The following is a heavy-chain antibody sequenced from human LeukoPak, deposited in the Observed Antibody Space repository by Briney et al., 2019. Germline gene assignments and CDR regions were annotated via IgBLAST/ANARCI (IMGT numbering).Heavy chain of an antibody. D-gene: IGHD5-12*01. CDR1: EYIFTGYY. Sequence: ASVKVSCKASEYIFTGYYMHWVRQAPGQGLEWMGWINPNSGDTNYAQKFQGRVTMTRDTSISTAYMELSSLRSEDTAVYYCATARGWAFDIWGQGTMVTVSS. CDR3: ATARGWAFDI. J-gene: IGHJ3*02. V-gene: IGHV1-2*02. CDR2: INPNSGDT.